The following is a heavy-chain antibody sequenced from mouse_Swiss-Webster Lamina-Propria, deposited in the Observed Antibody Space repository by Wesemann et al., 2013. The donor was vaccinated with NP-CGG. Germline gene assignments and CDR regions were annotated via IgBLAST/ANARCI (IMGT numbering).Heavy chain of an antibody. J-gene: IGHJ4*01. V-gene: IGHV1-12*01. CDR3: ARYDGYYVGAMDY. Sequence: QVQLQQPGAELVKPGASVKMSCKASGYTFTSYNMHWVKQTPGQGLEWIGAIYPGNGDTSYNQKFKGKATLTADKSSSTAYMQLSSLTSEDSAVYYCARYDGYYVGAMDYWGQGTSVTVSS. CDR1: GYTFTSYN. D-gene: IGHD2-3*01. CDR2: IYPGNGDT.